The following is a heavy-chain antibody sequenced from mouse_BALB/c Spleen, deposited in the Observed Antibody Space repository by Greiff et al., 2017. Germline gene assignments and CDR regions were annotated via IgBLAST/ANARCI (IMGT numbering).Heavy chain of an antibody. CDR3: ARSLYYGNDYLDY. CDR1: GFTFSSFG. CDR2: ISSGSSTI. D-gene: IGHD2-1*01. V-gene: IGHV5-17*02. Sequence: EVMLVESGGGLVQPGGSRKLSCAASGFTFSSFGMHWVRQAPEKGLEWVAYISSGSSTIYYADTVKGRFTISRDNPKNTLFLQMTSLRSEDTAMYYCARSLYYGNDYLDYWGQGTTLTGSS. J-gene: IGHJ2*01.